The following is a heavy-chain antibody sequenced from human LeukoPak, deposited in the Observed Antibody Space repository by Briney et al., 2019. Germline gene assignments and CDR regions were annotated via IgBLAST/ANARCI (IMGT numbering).Heavy chain of an antibody. J-gene: IGHJ6*03. D-gene: IGHD3-16*01. Sequence: GASVKVSCKASGGTFSSYAISWVRQAPGQGLEWMGGIIPIFGTANYAQKFQDRVTITADESTRTTYMELSSLKSEDTAVYYCATTGGDIYYYYMDVWGKGTTVTISS. V-gene: IGHV1-69*13. CDR1: GGTFSSYA. CDR3: ATTGGDIYYYYMDV. CDR2: IIPIFGTA.